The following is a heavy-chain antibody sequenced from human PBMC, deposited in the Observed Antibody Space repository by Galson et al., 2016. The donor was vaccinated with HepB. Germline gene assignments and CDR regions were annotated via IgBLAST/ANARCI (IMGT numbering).Heavy chain of an antibody. V-gene: IGHV4-30-4*01. J-gene: IGHJ4*02. D-gene: IGHD3-9*01. CDR2: IYYSGST. CDR1: GGSISSGDYY. CDR3: ARGDDILTGTYYFDY. Sequence: LSLTCTVSGGSISSGDYYWSWIRQPPGRGLEWIGYIYYSGSTYYNPSLKSRVTISVDTSKNQFSLKLSSVTAADTAVYYCARGDDILTGTYYFDYWGQGTLVTVSS.